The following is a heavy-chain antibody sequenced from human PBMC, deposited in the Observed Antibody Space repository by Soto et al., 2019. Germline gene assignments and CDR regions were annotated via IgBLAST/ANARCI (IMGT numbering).Heavy chain of an antibody. CDR2: ISYSGST. CDR1: GGSISSYY. D-gene: IGHD1-26*01. Sequence: QVHLQESGPGLVKPSETLSLTCTVSGGSISSYYWTWIRQPPGKGLEWIGFISYSGSTSYNPSLQSRVTISVDTSKNQFSLRLSSVTAADTAVYYCARYSGTYYVYWGQGTLVTVSS. V-gene: IGHV4-59*01. CDR3: ARYSGTYYVY. J-gene: IGHJ4*02.